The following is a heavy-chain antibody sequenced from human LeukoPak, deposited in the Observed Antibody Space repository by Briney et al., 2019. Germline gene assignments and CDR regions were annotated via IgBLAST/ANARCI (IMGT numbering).Heavy chain of an antibody. Sequence: GGSLRLSCAASGFTVSRTYMSWVRQAPGKGLEWVSVIYSGGVTSYADSVKGRFTISRDNSKNTVYLQMNSLRAEDTAVYYCARGAITGRSAFDYWGQGTPVSVSS. J-gene: IGHJ4*02. D-gene: IGHD1-20*01. V-gene: IGHV3-66*01. CDR3: ARGAITGRSAFDY. CDR1: GFTVSRTY. CDR2: IYSGGVT.